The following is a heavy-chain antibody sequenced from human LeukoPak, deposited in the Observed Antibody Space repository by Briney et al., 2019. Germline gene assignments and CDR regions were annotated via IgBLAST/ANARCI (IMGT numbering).Heavy chain of an antibody. CDR3: ARVRSLSRLFQIRTVYMDV. Sequence: SETLSLTCAVYGGSFSGYYWSWIRQPPGKGLEWIGEINHSGSNNYNPSLKSRVTISVDTSKNQFSLKLSSVTAADTAVYYCARVRSLSRLFQIRTVYMDVWGKGTTVTVSS. J-gene: IGHJ6*03. V-gene: IGHV4-34*01. CDR1: GGSFSGYY. CDR2: INHSGSN. D-gene: IGHD2-8*02.